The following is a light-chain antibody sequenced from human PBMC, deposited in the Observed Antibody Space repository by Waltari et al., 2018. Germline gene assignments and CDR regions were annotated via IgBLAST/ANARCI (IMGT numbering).Light chain of an antibody. CDR2: DVS. J-gene: IGLJ2*01. V-gene: IGLV2-14*03. CDR1: SSDVGGYNS. CDR3: SSYTGSNTLV. Sequence: QSALTQPASVSGSPGQSITISCTRTSSDVGGYNSVSWYQQHPGKAPKLMIYDVSNRPSGVSNRFSGSKSGNTASLTVSGLQAEDEADYYCSSYTGSNTLVFGGGTKLTVL.